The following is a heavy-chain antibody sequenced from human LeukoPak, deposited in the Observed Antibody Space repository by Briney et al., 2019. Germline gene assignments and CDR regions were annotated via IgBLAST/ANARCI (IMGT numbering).Heavy chain of an antibody. Sequence: GGSLRLSCAASGFTFSSYAMSWVRQAPGKGLEWVSPISGSGGSTFYADSVKGRLTISRDNSKNTLYLQMNSLRVEDTAVYYCAKDPITVVRGVTPSAYWGQGTLVTVSS. CDR3: AKDPITVVRGVTPSAY. CDR2: ISGSGGST. D-gene: IGHD3-10*01. J-gene: IGHJ4*02. V-gene: IGHV3-23*01. CDR1: GFTFSSYA.